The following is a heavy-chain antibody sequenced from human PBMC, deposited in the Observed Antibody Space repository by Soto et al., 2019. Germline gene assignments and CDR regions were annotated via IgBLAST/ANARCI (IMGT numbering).Heavy chain of an antibody. D-gene: IGHD1-26*01. Sequence: SETISFSCAVYGGSFSGYYWSWIRQPPGKGLEWIGEINHSGSTNYNPSLKRRVTINPDTSKNQFSLKLSSVTAADTAVYYCARALGGTRFDPWGQGTLVTVSS. CDR1: GGSFSGYY. CDR2: INHSGST. J-gene: IGHJ5*02. CDR3: ARALGGTRFDP. V-gene: IGHV4-34*01.